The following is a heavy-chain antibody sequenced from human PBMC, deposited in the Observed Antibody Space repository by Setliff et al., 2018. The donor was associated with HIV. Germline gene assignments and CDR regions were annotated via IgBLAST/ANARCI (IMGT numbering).Heavy chain of an antibody. CDR2: IIPIFGTT. J-gene: IGHJ3*02. CDR1: GGTVSSDA. D-gene: IGHD3-10*01. Sequence: SVKVSXXXSGGTVSSDASMWGRKAPGQGLEWMGGIIPIFGTTNYAQKFQGRVTIITDESTSTAYMEVTSLTSEDTAVYYCTRASGFGELLHGFDIWGQGTMVTVSS. V-gene: IGHV1-69*05. CDR3: TRASGFGELLHGFDI.